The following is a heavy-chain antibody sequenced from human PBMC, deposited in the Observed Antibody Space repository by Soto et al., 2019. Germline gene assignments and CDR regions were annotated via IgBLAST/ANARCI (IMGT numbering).Heavy chain of an antibody. V-gene: IGHV4-59*01. CDR3: ARDPCTSPGGYYYGMDV. J-gene: IGHJ6*02. CDR2: IYYSGST. Sequence: SETLSLTCTVSGGSISSYYWSWIRQPPGKGLEWIGYIYYSGSTNYNPSLKSRVTISVDTSKNQFSLKLSSVTAADTAVYYCARDPCTSPGGYYYGMDVWGQGTTVTVSS. D-gene: IGHD2-2*01. CDR1: GGSISSYY.